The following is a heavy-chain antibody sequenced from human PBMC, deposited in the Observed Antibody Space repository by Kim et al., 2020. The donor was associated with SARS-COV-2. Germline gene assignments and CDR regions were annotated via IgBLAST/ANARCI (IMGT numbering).Heavy chain of an antibody. CDR2: MNPNSGIT. V-gene: IGHV1-8*01. Sequence: ASVKVSCKASGYTFTSYDINWVRQATGQGLEWMGWMNPNSGITGYAQKFQGRVTMTRNTSISTAYMELSSLRSEDTAVYYCARGKIITIFGVVITPWWFDPWEQGSLVHVSS. J-gene: IGHJ5*02. D-gene: IGHD3-3*01. CDR1: GYTFTSYD. CDR3: ARGKIITIFGVVITPWWFDP.